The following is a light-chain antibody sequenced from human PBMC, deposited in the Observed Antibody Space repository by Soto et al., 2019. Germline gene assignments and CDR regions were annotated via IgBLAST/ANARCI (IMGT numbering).Light chain of an antibody. V-gene: IGKV3-20*01. CDR1: QSVSSSY. J-gene: IGKJ1*01. CDR2: GAS. Sequence: EIVLTQSPGTLSLSPGERATLSCRASQSVSSSYLAWYQQKPGQAPRLLIYGASSRATGIPDRFSGSGFGNDFTLTISRLEPEDFAVYYCQQYGSSPGTFGQGTKVDIK. CDR3: QQYGSSPGT.